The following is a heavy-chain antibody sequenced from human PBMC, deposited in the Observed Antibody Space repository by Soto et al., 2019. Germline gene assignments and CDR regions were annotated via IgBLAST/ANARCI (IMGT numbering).Heavy chain of an antibody. CDR2: ISGSGGST. D-gene: IGHD7-27*01. V-gene: IGHV3-23*01. J-gene: IGHJ4*02. CDR3: ATQVNWGSGVDY. Sequence: PGGSLRLSCASSGFTFTNYTMSCVRQAPGKGLEWVSGISGSGGSTNYADSVKGRFTISRDNSKNTLYLLMNSLGAEDTAVYYCATQVNWGSGVDYWGQGTQVTVSS. CDR1: GFTFTNYT.